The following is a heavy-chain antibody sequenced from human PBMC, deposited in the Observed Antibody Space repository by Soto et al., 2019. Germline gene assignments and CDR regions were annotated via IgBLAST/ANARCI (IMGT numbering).Heavy chain of an antibody. CDR3: PSPRPDSTGYRPELDY. J-gene: IGHJ4*02. CDR2: IIPIFGTA. D-gene: IGHD6-25*01. CDR1: GGTFSSYA. V-gene: IGHV1-69*13. Sequence: WSSVEVSCKASGGTFSSYAISCVRQAPGQGLDGMGGIIPIFGTANYAQKLQGRVTITADEPTSTAYMELSSLRSKDAAVYYCPSPRPDSTGYRPELDYLPPETLDTVSS.